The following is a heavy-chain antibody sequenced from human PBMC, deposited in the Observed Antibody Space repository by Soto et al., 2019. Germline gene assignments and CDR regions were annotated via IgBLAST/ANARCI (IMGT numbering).Heavy chain of an antibody. V-gene: IGHV4-39*01. D-gene: IGHD3-9*01. J-gene: IGHJ4*02. CDR2: IYYSGST. CDR3: ACDILTGSFDY. CDR1: GGSISSSSYY. Sequence: QLQLQESGPGLVKPSETLSLTCTVSGGSISSSSYYWGWIRQPPGKGLEWIGSIYYSGSTYYNPSLKSRVTISVDTSKNQFSLKLSSVTAADTAVYYCACDILTGSFDYWGQGTLVTVSS.